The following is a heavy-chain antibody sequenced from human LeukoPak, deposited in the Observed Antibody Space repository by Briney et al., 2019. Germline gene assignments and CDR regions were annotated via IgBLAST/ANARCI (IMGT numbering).Heavy chain of an antibody. J-gene: IGHJ1*01. Sequence: SQTLSLTCAISGDTVSSNTAIWNWIRQSPSRGLEWLGRTYYRSQWNNDYAVSLRSRITVNPDTSKNQFSLQLSSVTPEDTAVYYCTRGTMMRGMDNWGQGILVTVSP. V-gene: IGHV6-1*01. CDR1: GDTVSSNTAI. CDR2: TYYRSQWNN. D-gene: IGHD1/OR15-1a*01. CDR3: TRGTMMRGMDN.